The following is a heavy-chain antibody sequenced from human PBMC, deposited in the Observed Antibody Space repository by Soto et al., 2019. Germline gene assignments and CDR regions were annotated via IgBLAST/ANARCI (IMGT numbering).Heavy chain of an antibody. D-gene: IGHD2-8*01. CDR2: ISSSSTYT. J-gene: IGHJ6*02. CDR1: GFTFSDYY. CDR3: ARDLAVRVTKTKARNGMDV. V-gene: IGHV3-11*06. Sequence: PGGSLRLSCAASGFTFSDYYMNWIRQAPGKVLEWVSYISSSSTYTNYADSVKGRFTISRDNAKNSLYLQVNSLRAEDTAVYYCARDLAVRVTKTKARNGMDVWGQGTTVNVSS.